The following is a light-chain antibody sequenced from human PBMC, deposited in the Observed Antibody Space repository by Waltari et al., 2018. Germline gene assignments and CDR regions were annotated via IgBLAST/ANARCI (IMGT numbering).Light chain of an antibody. CDR1: QSVSTY. V-gene: IGKV3-11*01. Sequence: VLTQSPAPLSLSPGDRATLSCRASQSVSTYLAWYQQKPGQAPRLLIFDASNRATGIPARFSGSGSGTDFSLTISSLEPEDFAVYYCQQRRKWRTFGQGTKLEI. CDR2: DAS. J-gene: IGKJ2*01. CDR3: QQRRKWRT.